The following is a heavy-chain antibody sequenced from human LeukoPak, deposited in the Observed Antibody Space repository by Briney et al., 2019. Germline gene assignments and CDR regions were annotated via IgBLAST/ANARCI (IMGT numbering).Heavy chain of an antibody. J-gene: IGHJ6*04. CDR2: ITSGSSYI. Sequence: PGGSLRLSCAASGFTFSSYNMNWVRQPAGQGLEWVSSITSGSSYIYYADSVKGRFTISRDNAKSSLYLQMNSLRAEDTAVYYCAELGITMIGGVWGKGTTVTISS. CDR1: GFTFSSYN. CDR3: AELGITMIGGV. V-gene: IGHV3-21*01. D-gene: IGHD3-10*02.